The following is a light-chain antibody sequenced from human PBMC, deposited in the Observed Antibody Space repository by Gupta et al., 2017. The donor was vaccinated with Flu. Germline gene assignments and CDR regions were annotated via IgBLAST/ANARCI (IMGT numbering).Light chain of an antibody. Sequence: DIVMTQSPLSLPVTPGEPASIYCRSSQSLLHSNGYNYLDWYLQKPGQSPQLLIYLGSNRASGVPAKFSGSGSGTDFTLKISSVEAEDVGVYYCRQTLQTPYTFGQGTKMEIK. J-gene: IGKJ2*01. CDR3: RQTLQTPYT. V-gene: IGKV2-28*01. CDR1: QSLLHSNGYNY. CDR2: LGS.